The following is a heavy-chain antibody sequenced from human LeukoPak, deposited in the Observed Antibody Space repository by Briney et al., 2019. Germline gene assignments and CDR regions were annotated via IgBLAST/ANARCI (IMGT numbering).Heavy chain of an antibody. Sequence: GASVKVSCKASGYTFTSYDINWVRQATGQGLEWMGWMNPNSINRDYAQKFQGRVTMTRNTSISTAYMELSSLRSEDTAVYYCARRVFGVGLDAFDIWGQGTMVTVSS. V-gene: IGHV1-8*01. J-gene: IGHJ3*02. CDR1: GYTFTSYD. D-gene: IGHD3-3*01. CDR2: MNPNSINR. CDR3: ARRVFGVGLDAFDI.